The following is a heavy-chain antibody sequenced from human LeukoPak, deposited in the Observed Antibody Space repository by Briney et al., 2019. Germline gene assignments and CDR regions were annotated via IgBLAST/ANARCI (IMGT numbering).Heavy chain of an antibody. D-gene: IGHD1-26*01. CDR2: ISSSSSYI. CDR1: GFIFSSYS. V-gene: IGHV3-21*01. CDR3: ARDSDSGSYFGAFDI. Sequence: PGGSLRLSCAASGFIFSSYSMNWVRQAPGEGLEWVSSISSSSSYIYYADSVKGRFTISRDNAKNSLYLQMNSLRAEDTAVYYCARDSDSGSYFGAFDIWGQGTMVTVSS. J-gene: IGHJ3*02.